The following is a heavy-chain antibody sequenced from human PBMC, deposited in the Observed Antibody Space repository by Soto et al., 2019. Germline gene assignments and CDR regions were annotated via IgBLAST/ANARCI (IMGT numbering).Heavy chain of an antibody. V-gene: IGHV4-39*01. D-gene: IGHD3-22*01. CDR3: ARRMDSSGYYRLRAFDI. CDR1: GGSISSSSYY. Sequence: PSETLSLTCTVSGGSISSSSYYWGWIRQPPGKGLEWIGSIYYSGSTYYNPSLKSRVTISVDTSKNQFSLKLSSVTAADTAVYYCARRMDSSGYYRLRAFDIWGQGTMVTVSS. J-gene: IGHJ3*02. CDR2: IYYSGST.